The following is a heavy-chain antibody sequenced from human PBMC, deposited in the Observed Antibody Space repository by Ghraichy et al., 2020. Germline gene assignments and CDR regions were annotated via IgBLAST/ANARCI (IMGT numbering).Heavy chain of an antibody. J-gene: IGHJ5*02. V-gene: IGHV1-2*02. CDR1: GYTFTGYY. CDR3: ARDRGGGLGATTEFDP. CDR2: INPNSGGT. D-gene: IGHD1-26*01. Sequence: ASVKVSCKASGYTFTGYYMHWVRQAPGQGLEWMGWINPNSGGTNYAQKFQGRVTMTRDTSISTAYMELSRLRSDDTAVYYCARDRGGGLGATTEFDPWGQGTLVTVSS.